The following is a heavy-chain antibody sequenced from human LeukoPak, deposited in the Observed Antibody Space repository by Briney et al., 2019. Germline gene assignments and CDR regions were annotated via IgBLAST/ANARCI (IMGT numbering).Heavy chain of an antibody. D-gene: IGHD6-19*01. CDR3: AKDHDSTGLYQDRDY. CDR1: GFTFSRYA. Sequence: GGSLILSCAASGFTFSRYAMNWVRQAPGKGLEWVSTISTSGSTHYADSVKGRFTISRDNSKNTLYLQMNSLRAEDAAIYYCAKDHDSTGLYQDRDYWGQGTLVTISS. V-gene: IGHV3-23*01. J-gene: IGHJ4*02. CDR2: ISTSGST.